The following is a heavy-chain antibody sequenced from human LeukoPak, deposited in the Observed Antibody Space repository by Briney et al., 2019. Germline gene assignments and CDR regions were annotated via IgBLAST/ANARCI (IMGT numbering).Heavy chain of an antibody. CDR2: ISSNGGST. CDR3: ARGGGAFDI. J-gene: IGHJ3*02. Sequence: GSLRLSCAASGFTFSSYAMHWVRQAPGKGLEYVSAISSNGGSTYYANSVKGRFTISRDNSKNTLYLQMGSLRAEDMAVYYCARGGGAFDIWGQGTMVTVSS. V-gene: IGHV3-64*01. CDR1: GFTFSSYA.